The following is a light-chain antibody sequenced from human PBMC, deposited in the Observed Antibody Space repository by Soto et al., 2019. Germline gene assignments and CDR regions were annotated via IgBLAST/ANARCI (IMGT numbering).Light chain of an antibody. J-gene: IGLJ1*01. Sequence: QSALNQPPSASGSPGQSVTVSCTGTSSDVGGYNFVSWYQHHPGKAPKLIIYEISKRPSGVPDRFSGSKSGNTASLTVSGLQAEDEADYFCSSYAGNNNYVFGTGTKVTVL. V-gene: IGLV2-8*01. CDR2: EIS. CDR3: SSYAGNNNYV. CDR1: SSDVGGYNF.